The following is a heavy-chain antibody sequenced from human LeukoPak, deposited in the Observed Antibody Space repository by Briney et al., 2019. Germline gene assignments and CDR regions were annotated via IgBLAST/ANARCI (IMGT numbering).Heavy chain of an antibody. CDR1: GFIFSHHG. CDR2: IWSDATNR. CDR3: ARDAQRGFDYSNSLKY. J-gene: IGHJ4*01. D-gene: IGHD4-11*01. V-gene: IGHV3-33*01. Sequence: PGGSLRLSCAASGFIFSHHGMHWVRQAPGQGLEWVAVIWSDATNRFHADSVKGRFTISKDNSQNTVFLQMDSLRVKDTAIYYCARDAQRGFDYSNSLKYWGHGTLVTVSS.